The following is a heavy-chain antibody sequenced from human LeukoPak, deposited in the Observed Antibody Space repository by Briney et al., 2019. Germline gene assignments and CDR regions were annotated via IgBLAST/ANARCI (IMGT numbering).Heavy chain of an antibody. J-gene: IGHJ3*02. CDR1: GFTFSKTW. Sequence: PGGSLRLSCAASGFTFSKTWMSWVRQAPGKGLEWVANIKEDGSDKYYVDSVKGRFTVSRDNANNLLRLQMNSLGAEDTAVYFCASGGKLGASDIWGRGTMVTVSP. CDR2: IKEDGSDK. D-gene: IGHD3-16*01. V-gene: IGHV3-7*01. CDR3: ASGGKLGASDI.